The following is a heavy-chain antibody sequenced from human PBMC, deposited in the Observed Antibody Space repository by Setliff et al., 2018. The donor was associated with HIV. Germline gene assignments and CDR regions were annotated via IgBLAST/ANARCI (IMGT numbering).Heavy chain of an antibody. CDR1: SGSMTGHY. CDR2: LHSLGSSRVSDTP. Sequence: SETLSLTCSVSSGSMTGHYWTWVRQPPGKGLEWIGYLHSLGSSRVSDTPNYSPSLKSRVTISVDTSKNQFSLKLSSVTAADTAIYYCARGYYDSNVYYFPGYWGQGTLVTVSS. D-gene: IGHD3-22*01. CDR3: ARGYYDSNVYYFPGY. J-gene: IGHJ4*02. V-gene: IGHV4-59*11.